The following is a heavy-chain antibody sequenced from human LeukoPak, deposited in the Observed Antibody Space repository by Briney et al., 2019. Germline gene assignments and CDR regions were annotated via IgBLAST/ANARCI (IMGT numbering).Heavy chain of an antibody. D-gene: IGHD6-19*01. Sequence: SETLSLTCTVSGGSISSYYWSWIRQPAGKGLEWIGRIYTSGSTNYNPSLKSRVTMSVDTSKNQFSLKLSSVTAADKAVYYCARATPRLVLDYYYMDVWGKGTTVTVSS. J-gene: IGHJ6*03. CDR1: GGSISSYY. CDR3: ARATPRLVLDYYYMDV. CDR2: IYTSGST. V-gene: IGHV4-4*07.